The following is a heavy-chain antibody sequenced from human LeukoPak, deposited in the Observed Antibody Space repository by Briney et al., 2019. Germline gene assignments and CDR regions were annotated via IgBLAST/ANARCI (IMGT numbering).Heavy chain of an antibody. CDR3: ARLGGEMVTSYMDV. Sequence: SETLSLTCTVSGGSISSTNYYWGWIRQPPGKELEWIGSINYIGSIFDNLSLKSRVTISVDSSKNLFSLKLNSVTAADTAVYYCARLGGEMVTSYMDVWGKGTTVTVSS. CDR2: INYIGSI. D-gene: IGHD5-24*01. J-gene: IGHJ6*03. CDR1: GGSISSTNYY. V-gene: IGHV4-39*01.